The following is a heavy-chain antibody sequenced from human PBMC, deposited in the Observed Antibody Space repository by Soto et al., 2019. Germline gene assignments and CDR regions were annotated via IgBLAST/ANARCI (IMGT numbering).Heavy chain of an antibody. CDR1: GGSFSGYY. V-gene: IGHV4-34*01. CDR2: INHSGST. Sequence: SETLSLTCAVYGGSFSGYYWSWIRQPPGKGLEWIGEINHSGSTNYNPSLKSRVTISVDTSKNQFSLKLSSVTAADTAVYYCAIVSHYYGSETAGYWGQGTLVTVSS. D-gene: IGHD3-10*01. J-gene: IGHJ4*02. CDR3: AIVSHYYGSETAGY.